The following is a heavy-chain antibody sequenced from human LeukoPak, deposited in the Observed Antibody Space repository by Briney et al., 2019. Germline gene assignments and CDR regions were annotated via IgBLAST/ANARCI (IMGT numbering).Heavy chain of an antibody. CDR1: GGSFSSGSYY. V-gene: IGHV4-61*01. CDR3: ARDSQLWSFDY. J-gene: IGHJ4*02. Sequence: PSETLSLTCTVSGGSFSSGSYYWSWIRQPPGTGLEWIGYIYYSGSTNYNPSLKSRVTISVDTSKNQFSLKLSSVTAADTAVYYCARDSQLWSFDYWGQGTLVTVSS. CDR2: IYYSGST. D-gene: IGHD5-18*01.